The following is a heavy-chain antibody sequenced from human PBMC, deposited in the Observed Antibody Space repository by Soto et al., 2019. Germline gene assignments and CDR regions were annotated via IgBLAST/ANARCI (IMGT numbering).Heavy chain of an antibody. J-gene: IGHJ6*03. V-gene: IGHV1-69*02. CDR2: IIPILGIA. CDR1: GGTFSSYT. D-gene: IGHD3-16*01. Sequence: QVQLVQSGAEVKKPGSSVKVSCKASGGTFSSYTISWVRQAPGQGLEWMGRIIPILGIANYAQKFQGRVAITAGKSTSPAYMELSSLRSEDTGVYFCASVRHLGEFFYYMDVWGKGTTVSVSS. CDR3: ASVRHLGEFFYYMDV.